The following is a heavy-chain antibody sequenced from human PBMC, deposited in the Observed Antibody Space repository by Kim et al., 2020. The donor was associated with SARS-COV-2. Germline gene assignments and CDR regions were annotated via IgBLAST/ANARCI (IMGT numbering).Heavy chain of an antibody. Sequence: LESRVTISVDTSKNQFSLKLSSVPAADTAVYYCARVGSGKWFGELLHIDYWGQGTLVTVSS. J-gene: IGHJ4*02. D-gene: IGHD3-10*01. CDR3: ARVGSGKWFGELLHIDY. V-gene: IGHV4-31*02.